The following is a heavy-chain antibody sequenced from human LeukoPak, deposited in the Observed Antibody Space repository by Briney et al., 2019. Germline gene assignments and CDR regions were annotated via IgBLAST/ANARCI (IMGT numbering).Heavy chain of an antibody. CDR3: AKVTKGANSYGFDY. CDR1: GFTFSSYS. D-gene: IGHD5-18*01. J-gene: IGHJ4*02. Sequence: SGGSLRLSCAASGFTFSSYSMNWVRQAPGKGLEWVSAISGSGGSTYYADSVKGRFTISRDNSKNTLYLQMNSLRAEDTAVYYCAKVTKGANSYGFDYWGQGTLVTVSS. V-gene: IGHV3-23*01. CDR2: ISGSGGST.